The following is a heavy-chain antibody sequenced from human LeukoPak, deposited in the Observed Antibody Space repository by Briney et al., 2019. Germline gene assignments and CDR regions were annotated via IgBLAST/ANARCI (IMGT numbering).Heavy chain of an antibody. CDR2: IGAYSGNT. V-gene: IGHV1-18*01. CDR1: GSAFTSFG. Sequence: ASVKLCCKASGSAFTSFGISWGRQAPGQGLEWMGGIGAYSGNTIYAQELQDRGTMTTDTSTNTASMELRSLRSDDTAVYYCARYRLSDSPINRFDPCRQATLVTVSP. D-gene: IGHD3-22*01. CDR3: ARYRLSDSPINRFDP. J-gene: IGHJ5*02.